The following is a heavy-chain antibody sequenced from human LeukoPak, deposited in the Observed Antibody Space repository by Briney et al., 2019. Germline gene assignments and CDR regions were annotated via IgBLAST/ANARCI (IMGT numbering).Heavy chain of an antibody. J-gene: IGHJ5*02. Sequence: ASVKVSCKVSGYTLTELSMHWVRQAPGKGLEWMGGFDPEDGVTIYAQKFQGRVTMTEDTSTDTAYMELSSLRSEDTAVYYCATVRITLPTTVTRGVNWFDPWGQGTLVTVSS. CDR3: ATVRITLPTTVTRGVNWFDP. CDR1: GYTLTELS. V-gene: IGHV1-24*01. D-gene: IGHD4-17*01. CDR2: FDPEDGVT.